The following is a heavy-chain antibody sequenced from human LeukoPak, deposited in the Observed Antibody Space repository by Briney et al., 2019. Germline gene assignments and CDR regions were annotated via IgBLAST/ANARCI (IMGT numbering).Heavy chain of an antibody. Sequence: PSETLSLTCSVSGGSIGNYYWSWIRQSPGRGLEWIGYVYYSGITNYNPSLKSRVTMSVDTSKNQFSLKLSSVFAADTAVYYCARDLVPAAIRAFDIWGQGTMITVSS. CDR1: GGSIGNYY. CDR3: ARDLVPAAIRAFDI. J-gene: IGHJ3*02. CDR2: VYYSGIT. D-gene: IGHD2-2*01. V-gene: IGHV4-59*01.